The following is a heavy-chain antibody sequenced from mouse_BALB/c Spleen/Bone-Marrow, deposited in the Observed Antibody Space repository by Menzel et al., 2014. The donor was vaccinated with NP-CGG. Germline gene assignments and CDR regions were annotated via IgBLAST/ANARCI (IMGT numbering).Heavy chain of an antibody. D-gene: IGHD2-1*01. CDR1: GYIFTSYW. V-gene: IGHV1-5*01. J-gene: IGHJ2*01. Sequence: VQLQQSGTVLARPGASVKMSCKASGYIFTSYWMHWVKQRPGQGLEWIGAIYPGNSDTSYNQKFKGKAKLTAVTSATTAYMELSSLTNEDSAVYFCTRKVYYGNPLDYWGQGTTLTVSS. CDR2: IYPGNSDT. CDR3: TRKVYYGNPLDY.